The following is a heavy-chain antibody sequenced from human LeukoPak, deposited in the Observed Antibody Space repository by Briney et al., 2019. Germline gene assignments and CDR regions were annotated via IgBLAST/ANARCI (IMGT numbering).Heavy chain of an antibody. CDR3: ARPLYSGWYGDPDY. V-gene: IGHV3-11*01. CDR1: GFIFSDYY. D-gene: IGHD6-19*01. Sequence: GGSLRLSCAASGFIFSDYYMTWIRQTPGKGLEWISYIDTTGTIIHYADSVKGRFTISRDNAKNSLYLQMNSLRAEDTAMYYCARPLYSGWYGDPDYWGQGTLVTVSS. CDR2: IDTTGTII. J-gene: IGHJ4*02.